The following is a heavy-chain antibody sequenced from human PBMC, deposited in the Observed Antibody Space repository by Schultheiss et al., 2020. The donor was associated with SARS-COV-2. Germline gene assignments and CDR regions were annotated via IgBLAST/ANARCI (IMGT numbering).Heavy chain of an antibody. Sequence: SETLSLTCAVYGGSFSGYYWSWIRQPAGKGLEWIGRIYTSGSTYYNPSLKSRVTMSVDTSKNQFSLKLSSVTAADTAVYYCARTYYYGSWSYNYYCYIDVWCKGTTITVSS. J-gene: IGHJ6*03. D-gene: IGHD3-10*01. V-gene: IGHV4-59*10. CDR1: GGSFSGYY. CDR2: IYTSGST. CDR3: ARTYYYGSWSYNYYCYIDV.